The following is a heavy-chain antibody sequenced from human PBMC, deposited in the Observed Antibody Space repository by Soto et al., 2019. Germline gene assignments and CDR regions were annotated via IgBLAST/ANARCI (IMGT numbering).Heavy chain of an antibody. CDR1: GFTFSSYS. J-gene: IGHJ4*02. CDR2: ISSSSSYI. V-gene: IGHV3-21*01. CDR3: ARDRMARGITFGGVIAY. D-gene: IGHD3-16*02. Sequence: EVQLVESGGGLVKPGGSLRLSCAASGFTFSSYSMNWVHQAPGKGLEWVSSISSSSSYIYYADSVKGRFTISRDNAKNSLYLQMNSLRAEDTAVYYCARDRMARGITFGGVIAYWGQGTLVTVSS.